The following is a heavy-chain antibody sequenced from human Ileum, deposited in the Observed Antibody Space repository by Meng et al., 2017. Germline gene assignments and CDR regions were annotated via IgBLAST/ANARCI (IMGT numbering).Heavy chain of an antibody. V-gene: IGHV4-34*01. Sequence: QAQLQQWGAGLSKPSETISLSGAVYGGAFGGYYWTWIGQSPGKGLEWIGEINHSGSTKFNTYLKSRVTMSGDTYKKQFSLNLTSVTAADTAMYYCVRGLLVQNALRTEYFPLWGQGTLVTVSS. J-gene: IGHJ1*01. CDR1: GGAFGGYY. CDR3: VRGLLVQNALRTEYFPL. D-gene: IGHD2-8*01. CDR2: INHSGST.